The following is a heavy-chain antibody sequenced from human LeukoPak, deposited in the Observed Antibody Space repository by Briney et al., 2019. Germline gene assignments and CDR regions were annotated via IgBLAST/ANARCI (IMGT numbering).Heavy chain of an antibody. CDR3: VSFFETY. D-gene: IGHD3-3*02. Sequence: GGSLRLSCAASGNYWMHWVRQAPGKGLVWVSHINSDGSWTSYADSVKGRFTISKDNAKNTVYLQMNNLRAEDTAVYYCVSFFETYWGRGTLVTVSS. V-gene: IGHV3-74*01. CDR2: INSDGSWT. CDR1: GNYW. J-gene: IGHJ4*02.